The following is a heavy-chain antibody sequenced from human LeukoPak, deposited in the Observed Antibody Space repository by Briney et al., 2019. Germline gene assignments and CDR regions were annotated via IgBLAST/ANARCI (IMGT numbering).Heavy chain of an antibody. CDR1: GYTFTAYY. CDR2: INPHSGGT. D-gene: IGHD2-2*01. CDR3: AREIPCSSSSCLDY. V-gene: IGHV1-2*02. Sequence: GASVKVSCKASGYTFTAYYMHWVRQAPGQGLEWMGWINPHSGGTNFAQKFQGRVTMTRDTSITTAHMELSRLTSDDTAMYYCAREIPCSSSSCLDYWGQGTLVTVPS. J-gene: IGHJ4*02.